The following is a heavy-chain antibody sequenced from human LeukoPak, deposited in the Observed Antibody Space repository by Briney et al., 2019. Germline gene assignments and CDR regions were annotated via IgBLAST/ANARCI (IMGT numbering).Heavy chain of an antibody. CDR2: INAGNGNT. Sequence: ASVKVSCKASEYTFTNYYMHWVRQAPGQRLEWMGWINAGNGNTKYSQEFQGRVTITRDTSASTAYMELSSLRSEDMAVYYCARDSCSGGSCYYSHFDYWGQGTLVTVSS. V-gene: IGHV1-3*03. CDR3: ARDSCSGGSCYYSHFDY. J-gene: IGHJ4*02. D-gene: IGHD2-15*01. CDR1: EYTFTNYY.